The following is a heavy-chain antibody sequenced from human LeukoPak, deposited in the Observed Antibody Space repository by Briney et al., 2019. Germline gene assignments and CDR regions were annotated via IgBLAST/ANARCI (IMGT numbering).Heavy chain of an antibody. D-gene: IGHD3-10*01. Sequence: GRSLRLFCAASGFTFTNYAMHWVRQAPGKGLEWVAVISYDGSNKYYADSVKGRFTISRDNSKNTLYLQMNSLRADDTAVYYCARTDYYGSPWGQGTLVTVSS. CDR1: GFTFTNYA. J-gene: IGHJ5*02. CDR3: ARTDYYGSP. CDR2: ISYDGSNK. V-gene: IGHV3-30*04.